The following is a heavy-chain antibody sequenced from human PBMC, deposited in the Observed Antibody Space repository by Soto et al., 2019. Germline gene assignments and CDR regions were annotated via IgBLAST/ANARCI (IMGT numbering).Heavy chain of an antibody. CDR3: ASHYDSSGYYYRGLDY. J-gene: IGHJ4*02. CDR1: GGTFSSYA. V-gene: IGHV1-69*12. D-gene: IGHD3-22*01. CDR2: IIPIFGTA. Sequence: QVQLVQSGAEVKKPGSSVKVSCKASGGTFSSYAIIWVRQAPGQGLEWMGGIIPIFGTADYAQKCQGRVTITADESKSTGNMELSSLRSEDTAVYYCASHYDSSGYYYRGLDYWGQGTLVTVSS.